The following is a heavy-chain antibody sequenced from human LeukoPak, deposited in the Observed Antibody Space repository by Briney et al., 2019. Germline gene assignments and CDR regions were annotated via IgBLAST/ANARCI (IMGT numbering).Heavy chain of an antibody. CDR2: VKTDGSP. D-gene: IGHD1-1*01. CDR1: GFTSQFTFSSRW. J-gene: IGHJ4*02. Sequence: QSGGSLRLSCAVSGFTSQFTFSSRWMHWVRQAPGKGLVWVSLVKTDGSPNYADSVRGRFTVSRDNAKNTLYLQMNNLRVEDTALYSCPPLGYTSNWGQGALVTVSS. V-gene: IGHV3-74*01. CDR3: PPLGYTSN.